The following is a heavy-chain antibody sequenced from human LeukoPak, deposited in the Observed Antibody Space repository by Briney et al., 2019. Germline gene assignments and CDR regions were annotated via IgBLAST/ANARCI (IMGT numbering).Heavy chain of an antibody. V-gene: IGHV4-39*07. Sequence: SETLSLTCTVSGGSVSSGSYYWSWIRQPPGKGLEWIGEINHSGSTNYNPSLKSRVTISVDTSKNQFSLKLSSVTAADTAVYYCARVKGMVRGRPGAFDIWGQGTMVTVSS. CDR1: GGSVSSGSYY. D-gene: IGHD3-10*01. CDR2: INHSGST. J-gene: IGHJ3*02. CDR3: ARVKGMVRGRPGAFDI.